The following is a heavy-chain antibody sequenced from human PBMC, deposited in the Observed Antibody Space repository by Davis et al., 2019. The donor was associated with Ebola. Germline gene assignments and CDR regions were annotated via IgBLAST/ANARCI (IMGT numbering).Heavy chain of an antibody. CDR3: ARVLGAAAIMGWGWFDP. V-gene: IGHV1-69*13. CDR2: IIPIFGTA. D-gene: IGHD2-2*02. CDR1: GGTFSSYA. J-gene: IGHJ5*02. Sequence: SVKVSCKASGGTFSSYAISWVRQAPGQGLEWMGGIIPIFGTANYAQKFQGRVTITADESTSTAYMELSAVTAADTAVYYCARVLGAAAIMGWGWFDPWGQGTLVTVSS.